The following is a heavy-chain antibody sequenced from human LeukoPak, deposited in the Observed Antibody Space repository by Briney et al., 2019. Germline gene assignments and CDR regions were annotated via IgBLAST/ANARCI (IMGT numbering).Heavy chain of an antibody. CDR2: ISGSGDGA. J-gene: IGHJ4*02. CDR1: GFTFSTYA. D-gene: IGHD5-18*01. CDR3: AKGYIQFWWFDY. Sequence: GGSLRLSCAASGFTFSTYAMSWVRQAPGKGLQWVSLISGSGDGAHYADSVKGRFNISRDNAKNTVYLQMTNLRAEDTAVYYCAKGYIQFWWFDYWGQGTLVTVSS. V-gene: IGHV3-23*01.